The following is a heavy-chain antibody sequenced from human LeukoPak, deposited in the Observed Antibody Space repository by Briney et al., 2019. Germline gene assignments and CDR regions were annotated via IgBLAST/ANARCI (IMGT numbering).Heavy chain of an antibody. D-gene: IGHD3-22*01. CDR3: ARPYYYDSSGYYY. J-gene: IGHJ4*02. CDR2: IIPILGIA. V-gene: IGHV1-69*04. Sequence: SVKVSCKASGGTFSSYAISWVRQAPGQGLEWMGRIIPILGIANYAQKFQGRVTITADKSTSTAYMELSSLRSEDTAVYYCARPYYYDSSGYYYWGQGTLVTVSS. CDR1: GGTFSSYA.